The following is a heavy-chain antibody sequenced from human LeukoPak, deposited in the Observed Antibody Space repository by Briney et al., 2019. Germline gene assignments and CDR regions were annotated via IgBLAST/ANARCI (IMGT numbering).Heavy chain of an antibody. D-gene: IGHD1-26*01. CDR2: INHGGST. V-gene: IGHV4-34*01. CDR1: GGSFSGYY. CDR3: ARETSDTTPYFDY. J-gene: IGHJ4*02. Sequence: PSETLSLTCAVYGGSFSGYYWSWIRQPPGKGLEWIGEINHGGSTNYNPSLKSRVTISVDTSKNQFSLKLSSVTAADTAVYYCARETSDTTPYFDYWGQGTLVTVSS.